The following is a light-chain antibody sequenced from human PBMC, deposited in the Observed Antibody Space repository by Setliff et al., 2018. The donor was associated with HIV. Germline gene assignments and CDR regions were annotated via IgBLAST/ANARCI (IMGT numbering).Light chain of an antibody. V-gene: IGLV1-40*01. CDR3: QSYDNTLSAYVV. Sequence: QSALTQPPSVSGTPGQTVTISCIGSGSNIGANFDVHWYQQFPGTAPKLLIYSNNNRASGVPDRFSGSKSDTSASLAITGLKAEDEADYYCQSYDNTLSAYVVFGGGTKVTVL. CDR2: SNN. J-gene: IGLJ3*02. CDR1: GSNIGANFD.